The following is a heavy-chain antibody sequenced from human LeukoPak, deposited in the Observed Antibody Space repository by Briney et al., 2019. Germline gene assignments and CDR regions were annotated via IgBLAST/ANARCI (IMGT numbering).Heavy chain of an antibody. J-gene: IGHJ4*02. CDR2: INPNGGGT. D-gene: IGHD3-10*01. CDR1: GYTFTGYY. V-gene: IGHV1-2*02. CDR3: ARATYYGSAFDY. Sequence: ASVKVSCKASGYTFTGYYMHGVRQAPGQGLEWMGWINPNGGGTKYEQKFQGKVTMTRDTSISTAYMELSSLRSDDTAVYYCARATYYGSAFDYWGQGTLVTVSS.